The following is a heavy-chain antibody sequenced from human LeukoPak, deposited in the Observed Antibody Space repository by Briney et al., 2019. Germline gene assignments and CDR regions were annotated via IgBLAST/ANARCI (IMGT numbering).Heavy chain of an antibody. CDR2: IYYSGST. D-gene: IGHD1-1*01. CDR3: ARGRGFGGYNWNERGGPPRHLVFDY. V-gene: IGHV4-31*03. Sequence: PSETLSLTCTVSGGSISSGGYYWSWIRQHPGKGLEWIGYIYYSGSTYYNPSLKSRVTISVDTSKNQFSLKLSSVTAADTAVYYCARGRGFGGYNWNERGGPPRHLVFDYWGQGTLVTVSS. J-gene: IGHJ4*02. CDR1: GGSISSGGYY.